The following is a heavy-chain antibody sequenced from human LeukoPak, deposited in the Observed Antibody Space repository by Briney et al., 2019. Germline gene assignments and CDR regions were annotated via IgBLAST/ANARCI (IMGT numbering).Heavy chain of an antibody. D-gene: IGHD4-17*01. J-gene: IGHJ4*02. CDR2: FYHSGST. CDR3: ARMTMVTTYFDY. Sequence: SETLSLTCVVSGYSISSGYYWDWIRQPPGKGLEWIGSFYHSGSTYYNPSLKSRVTISVDTSKNQFSLKLSSVTAADTAVYYCARMTMVTTYFDYWGQGTLVTVSS. CDR1: GYSISSGYY. V-gene: IGHV4-38-2*01.